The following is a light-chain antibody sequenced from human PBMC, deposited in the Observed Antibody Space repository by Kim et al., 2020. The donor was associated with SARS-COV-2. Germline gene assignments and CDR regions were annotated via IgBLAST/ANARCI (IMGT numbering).Light chain of an antibody. CDR1: QDIGND. CDR3: LQHRTYPIT. V-gene: IGKV1-17*01. J-gene: IGKJ5*01. CDR2: GAS. Sequence: GCVGDRVNITCRASQDIGNDLGWYQQSPGRAPKRLIYGASNLQSGVPSRFSGSGSETEFTLTINSLQPEDFATYFCLQHRTYPITFGQGTRLEIK.